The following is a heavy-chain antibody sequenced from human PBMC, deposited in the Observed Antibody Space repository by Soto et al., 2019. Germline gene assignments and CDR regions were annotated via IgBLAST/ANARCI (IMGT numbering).Heavy chain of an antibody. CDR1: GFTFSSYA. CDR2: ISGSGGST. J-gene: IGHJ3*02. V-gene: IGHV3-23*01. Sequence: EVQLLESGGGLVQPGGSLRLSCAASGFTFSSYAMSWVRQAPGKGLEWVSAISGSGGSTYYADSVKGRFTISRDNSKNIVYLHMDSLRAADTAVYYSAKVSSRSSSWGGDAFDIWGQGTMVTVSS. CDR3: AKVSSRSSSWGGDAFDI. D-gene: IGHD6-13*01.